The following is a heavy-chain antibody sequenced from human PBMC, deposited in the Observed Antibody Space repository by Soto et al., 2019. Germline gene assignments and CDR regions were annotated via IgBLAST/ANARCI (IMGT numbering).Heavy chain of an antibody. D-gene: IGHD2-2*01. CDR1: GGTFSSYT. J-gene: IGHJ4*02. V-gene: IGHV1-69*12. Sequence: QVQLVQSGAEVKKPGSSVKVSCKASGGTFSSYTIGWVRQAPGQGLEWMGQIIPIFGAAKYAPKFQGRVTLTADESTSTVYMVLKRLTADGTGVYYCARAPDSSTYLGVRYWGQGALVTVSS. CDR3: ARAPDSSTYLGVRY. CDR2: IIPIFGAA.